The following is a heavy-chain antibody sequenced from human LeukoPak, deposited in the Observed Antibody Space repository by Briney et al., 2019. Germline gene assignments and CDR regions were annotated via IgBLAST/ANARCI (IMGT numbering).Heavy chain of an antibody. Sequence: ASVKVSCKASGYTFTSYYMHWVRQAPGQGLEWMGIINPSGGSTSYAQKFQGRVTMTRDTSISTAYMELSRLRSDDTAVYYCARGGYVVNWFDPWGQGTLVTVSS. D-gene: IGHD6-25*01. CDR2: INPSGGST. J-gene: IGHJ5*02. V-gene: IGHV1-46*01. CDR3: ARGGYVVNWFDP. CDR1: GYTFTSYY.